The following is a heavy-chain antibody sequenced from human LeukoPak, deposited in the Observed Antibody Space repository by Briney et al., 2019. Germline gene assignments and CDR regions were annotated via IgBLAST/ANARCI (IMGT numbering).Heavy chain of an antibody. CDR1: GFTFSSYW. CDR3: AREPPGGDWFDP. Sequence: GGSLRLSCAASGFTFSSYWMHWVRQAPGKGLVWVSRINSDGSSTSYADSVKGRFTISRDNAKNTLYLQMNSLRAEDTAVYYCAREPPGGDWFDPWGQGTLVTVSS. V-gene: IGHV3-74*01. D-gene: IGHD3-16*01. CDR2: INSDGSST. J-gene: IGHJ5*02.